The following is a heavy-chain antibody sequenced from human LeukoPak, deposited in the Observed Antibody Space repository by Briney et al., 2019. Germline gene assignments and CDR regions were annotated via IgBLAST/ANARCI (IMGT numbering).Heavy chain of an antibody. V-gene: IGHV3-48*02. CDR2: ISTGSSTI. J-gene: IGHJ4*02. D-gene: IGHD2-21*01. CDR3: ARLPLSYCGGDCYFG. CDR1: GFTFSSYS. Sequence: GGSLRLSCAASGFTFSSYSMNWVRQAPGKRLEWVSYISTGSSTIYYADSVKGRFTISRDNAKNSLYLQMNSMGDEDTAVYYCARLPLSYCGGDCYFGWGQGTLVTVSS.